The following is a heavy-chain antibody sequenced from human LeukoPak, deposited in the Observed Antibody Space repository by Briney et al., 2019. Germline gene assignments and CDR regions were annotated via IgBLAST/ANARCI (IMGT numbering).Heavy chain of an antibody. CDR2: IYYSGST. CDR1: GGSISSYY. J-gene: IGHJ3*02. D-gene: IGHD5-18*01. CDR3: ARRQLWPLGDAFDI. V-gene: IGHV4-59*08. Sequence: SETLSLTCTVSGGSISSYYWSWLRQPPGKGLEWIGYIYYSGSTNYNPSLKSRVTISVDTSKNQFSLKLSSVTAADTAVYYCARRQLWPLGDAFDIWGQGTMVTVSS.